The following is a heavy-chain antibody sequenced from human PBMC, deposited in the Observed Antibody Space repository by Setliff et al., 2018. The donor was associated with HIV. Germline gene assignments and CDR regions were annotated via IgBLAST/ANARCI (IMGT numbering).Heavy chain of an antibody. Sequence: LRLSCAASGFTFSAHGMHWVRQAPGKGLEWVAFINYDDNYEYYADSVKGRFTISRDNSKSTVDLQMTSLTAEDTAVYYCVKDGDYRNGDYDAFDIWGQGTMVTVSS. CDR2: INYDDNYE. CDR1: GFTFSAHG. V-gene: IGHV3-30*02. J-gene: IGHJ3*02. CDR3: VKDGDYRNGDYDAFDI. D-gene: IGHD4-17*01.